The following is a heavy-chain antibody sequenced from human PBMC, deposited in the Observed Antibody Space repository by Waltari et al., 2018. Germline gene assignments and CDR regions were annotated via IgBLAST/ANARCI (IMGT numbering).Heavy chain of an antibody. CDR3: ARYLNWGLPRFDN. Sequence: ELQLAESGGAVVRPGGSLRPTCVASGFKFSEFGMSWVRRVPGKGLEWVSGITWNGGIISYSDSVKGRFTITRDNDKNSLSLQMTSLRVEDTALYYCARYLNWGLPRFDNWGQGTQVTVSS. V-gene: IGHV3-20*04. CDR1: GFKFSEFG. J-gene: IGHJ4*02. CDR2: ITWNGGII. D-gene: IGHD3-16*01.